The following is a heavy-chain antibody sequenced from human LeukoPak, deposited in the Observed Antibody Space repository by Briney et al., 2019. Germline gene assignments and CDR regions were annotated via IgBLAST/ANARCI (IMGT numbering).Heavy chain of an antibody. CDR2: ISWDGGTT. CDR3: AKDSGSHYSNFYYGMDV. V-gene: IGHV3-43*01. J-gene: IGHJ6*02. CDR1: GFPFDDYT. D-gene: IGHD1-26*01. Sequence: PGGSLRLSCAASGFPFDDYTMHWVRRAPGKGLEWVSLISWDGGTTYYADSVKGRFTISRDNGKSSLYLQMNSLRTEDTALYYCAKDSGSHYSNFYYGMDVWGQGTTVTVSS.